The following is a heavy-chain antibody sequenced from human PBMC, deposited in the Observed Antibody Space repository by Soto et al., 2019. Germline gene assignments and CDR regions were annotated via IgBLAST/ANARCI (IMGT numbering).Heavy chain of an antibody. CDR2: IIPILGIA. V-gene: IGHV1-69*08. Sequence: QVQLVQSGAEVKKPGSSVKVSCKASGGTFSSYTISWVRQAPGQGLEWMGRIIPILGIANYAQKFQGRVTITADKSTSTAYMELSSLRSDDTAVYYCARECSGGSCYPKHWGQGTLGTVSS. D-gene: IGHD2-15*01. CDR1: GGTFSSYT. CDR3: ARECSGGSCYPKH. J-gene: IGHJ4*02.